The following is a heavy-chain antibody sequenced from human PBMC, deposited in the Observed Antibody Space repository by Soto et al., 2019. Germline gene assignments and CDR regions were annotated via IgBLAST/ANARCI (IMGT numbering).Heavy chain of an antibody. V-gene: IGHV6-1*01. J-gene: IGHJ4*02. CDR1: GDSVSSNSAA. CDR3: ARLPRAAPYTYFDF. D-gene: IGHD6-6*01. CDR2: TYYRSKWYN. Sequence: SQTLSLTCAISGDSVSSNSAAWNWIRQSPSRGLEWLGRTYYRSKWYNDYAVSVKSRITINPDTSKNQFSLKLSSVTAADTAVYYCARLPRAAPYTYFDFWGQGTLVTVSS.